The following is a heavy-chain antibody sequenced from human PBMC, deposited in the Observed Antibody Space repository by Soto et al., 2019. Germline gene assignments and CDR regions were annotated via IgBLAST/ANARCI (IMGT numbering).Heavy chain of an antibody. V-gene: IGHV3-23*01. D-gene: IGHD2-15*01. J-gene: IGHJ4*02. CDR2: ISGTGGST. CDR3: ARKSGEDHFDY. CDR1: GFIFRNYA. Sequence: EVQLLESGGGLVQPGGSLRLSCAGSGFIFRNYAMSWVRQAPGKGLEWVSTISGTGGSTYYADSVKGRFSITRENSKNLLYLQMNSLSAEDTAVYYCARKSGEDHFDYWGQGTLVTVSS.